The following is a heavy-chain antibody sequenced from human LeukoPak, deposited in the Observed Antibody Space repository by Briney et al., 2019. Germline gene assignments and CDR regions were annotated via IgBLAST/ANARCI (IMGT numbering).Heavy chain of an antibody. D-gene: IGHD5-18*01. CDR2: ISGSGLST. J-gene: IGHJ4*02. CDR1: GFTFRDYA. Sequence: GGSLRLSCAGSGFTFRDYAMTWVRQAPGKGLEWVSGISGSGLSTYYTDSVKGRFTISRDNSKNTLYMQMNSLRAEDTALYYCANQYSYGLIDSWGQGTLVTVSS. CDR3: ANQYSYGLIDS. V-gene: IGHV3-23*01.